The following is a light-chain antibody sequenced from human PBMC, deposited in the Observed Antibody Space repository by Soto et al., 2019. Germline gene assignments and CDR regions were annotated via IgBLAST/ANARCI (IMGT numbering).Light chain of an antibody. CDR1: QTVRNNY. CDR2: DAS. Sequence: EFVLTQSPGTLSLSPGERATLSCRASQTVRNNYLAWYQQKPGQAPRLLIYDASSRATGIPDRFSGGGSGTDFSLIISSLEPEDFAVYYCQQRSVWPLTFGGGTKVDIK. CDR3: QQRSVWPLT. J-gene: IGKJ4*01. V-gene: IGKV3D-20*02.